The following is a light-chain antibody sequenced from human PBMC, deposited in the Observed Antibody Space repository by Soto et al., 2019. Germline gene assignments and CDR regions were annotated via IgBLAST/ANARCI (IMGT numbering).Light chain of an antibody. CDR3: GSYASSSTLHV. Sequence: QSVLTQPASVSGSPGQSITISCTGTSSDFGGYNYVSWYQQHSGKAPKLMIYDVSNRPSGVSNRFSGSKSGNTASLTISGLQAEDEADYYCGSYASSSTLHVFGTGTKVTVL. J-gene: IGLJ1*01. CDR2: DVS. CDR1: SSDFGGYNY. V-gene: IGLV2-14*01.